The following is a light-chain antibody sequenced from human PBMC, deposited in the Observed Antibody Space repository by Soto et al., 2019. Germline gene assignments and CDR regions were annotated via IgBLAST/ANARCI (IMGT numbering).Light chain of an antibody. J-gene: IGKJ1*01. CDR1: QSISGY. V-gene: IGKV1-39*01. Sequence: DIQMTQSPSSLSASVGDRVTITCRASQSISGYLNWYQQKSGQAPKLLMYAASTLQSGVPSRFSCSGSGTDFTLTISSQQPEDSATYYCQQSDSMPWTFGQGTKVEIK. CDR2: AAS. CDR3: QQSDSMPWT.